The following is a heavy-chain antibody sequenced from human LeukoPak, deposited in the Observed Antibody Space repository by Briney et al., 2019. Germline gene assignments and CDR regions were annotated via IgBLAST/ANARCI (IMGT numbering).Heavy chain of an antibody. CDR3: AREGGIARPPYLYYYIDV. J-gene: IGHJ6*03. V-gene: IGHV1-18*01. CDR1: GYTFTNHD. Sequence: GASVKVSCKASGYTFTNHDINWVRQAPGRGLEWMGWINTYSANTNYAQEFQDRVIMTTDTSTSTAYMGLRSLRSDDTAVYYCAREGGIARPPYLYYYIDVWGKGTTVTVSS. D-gene: IGHD6-6*01. CDR2: INTYSANT.